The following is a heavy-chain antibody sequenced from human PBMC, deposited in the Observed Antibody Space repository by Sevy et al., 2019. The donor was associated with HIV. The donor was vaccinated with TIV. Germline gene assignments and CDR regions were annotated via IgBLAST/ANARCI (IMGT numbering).Heavy chain of an antibody. Sequence: GGSLRLSCAASGFTFSSYAMHWVRQAPGKELEWVAVITYDGSNKYYADSVKGRFTISRDNSKNTLYLQMNSLRAEDTAVYYCASEGIQLYDSSGYYAGGFDYWGQGTLVTVSS. CDR1: GFTFSSYA. CDR2: ITYDGSNK. D-gene: IGHD3-22*01. CDR3: ASEGIQLYDSSGYYAGGFDY. J-gene: IGHJ4*02. V-gene: IGHV3-30*04.